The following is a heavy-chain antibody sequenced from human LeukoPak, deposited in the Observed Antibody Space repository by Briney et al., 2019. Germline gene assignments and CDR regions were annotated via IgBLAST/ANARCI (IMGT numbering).Heavy chain of an antibody. Sequence: PSETLSLTCTVSGGSISSGDYYWSWIRQPPGKGLEWIGYIYYSGSTSYNPSLKSRVTILVDTSKNQFSLKLSSVTAADTAVYYCARGARYTGDYWGQGTLVTVSS. J-gene: IGHJ4*02. CDR3: ARGARYTGDY. D-gene: IGHD3-16*02. CDR1: GGSISSGDYY. CDR2: IYYSGST. V-gene: IGHV4-30-4*08.